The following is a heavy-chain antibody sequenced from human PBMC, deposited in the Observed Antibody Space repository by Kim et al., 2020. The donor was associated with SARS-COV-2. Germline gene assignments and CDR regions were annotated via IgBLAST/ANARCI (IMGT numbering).Heavy chain of an antibody. J-gene: IGHJ5*02. CDR1: GYTFTSYD. Sequence: ASVKVSCKASGYTFTSYDINWVRQATGQGLEWMGWMNPNSGNTGYAQKFQGRVTMTRNTSISTAYMELSSLRSEDTAVYYGARGRGSKQWLSTVRFDPWGQGTLVTVSS. D-gene: IGHD6-19*01. CDR3: ARGRGSKQWLSTVRFDP. CDR2: MNPNSGNT. V-gene: IGHV1-8*01.